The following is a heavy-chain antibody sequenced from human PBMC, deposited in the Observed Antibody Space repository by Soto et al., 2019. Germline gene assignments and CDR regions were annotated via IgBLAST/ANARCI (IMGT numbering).Heavy chain of an antibody. CDR3: AREDILGTRSFDY. CDR1: GFIVSKYS. D-gene: IGHD1-26*01. J-gene: IGHJ4*02. V-gene: IGHV3-48*02. CDR2: ISSNSVTI. Sequence: XGSLGLSSGASGFIVSKYSIKWVSQAPGKGLEWLSYISSNSVTIYYADSVRGRFTIFRDNAKNSLYLQMNSLRDEDKAVYYYAREDILGTRSFDYWGQGALVTVSS.